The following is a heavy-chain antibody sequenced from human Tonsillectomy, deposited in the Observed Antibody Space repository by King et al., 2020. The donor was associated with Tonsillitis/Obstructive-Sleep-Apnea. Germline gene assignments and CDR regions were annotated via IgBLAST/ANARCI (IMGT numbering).Heavy chain of an antibody. CDR1: GFTFSSYW. CDR3: AREDASYNRDAFDI. D-gene: IGHD5-24*01. CDR2: INSDGSST. J-gene: IGHJ3*02. V-gene: IGHV3-74*01. Sequence: VQLVESGGGLVQPGGSLRLSCAASGFTFSSYWMHWVRQAPGKGLVWVSRINSDGSSTSYADSVKGRFTISRDNAKNTLYLQMNSLRAEDTAVYYCAREDASYNRDAFDIWGQGTMVTVSS.